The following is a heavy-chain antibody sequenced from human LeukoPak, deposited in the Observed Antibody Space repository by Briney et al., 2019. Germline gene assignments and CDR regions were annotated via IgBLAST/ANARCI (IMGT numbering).Heavy chain of an antibody. CDR2: MNPNSGNT. V-gene: IGHV1-8*01. CDR1: GDTFTSYD. Sequence: ASVKVSCKTSGDTFTSYDMNWVRQATGQGLEWMGWMNPNSGNTVYAQKFRGRVTMTGDTSTSTAYMELSSLRSEDTAVYYCARATGYTLDYWGQGTLVTVSS. CDR3: ARATGYTLDY. J-gene: IGHJ4*02. D-gene: IGHD6-13*01.